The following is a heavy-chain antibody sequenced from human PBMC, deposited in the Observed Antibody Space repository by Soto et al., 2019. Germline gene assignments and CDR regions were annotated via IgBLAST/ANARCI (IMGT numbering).Heavy chain of an antibody. D-gene: IGHD6-19*01. J-gene: IGHJ4*01. Sequence: GASVKVSCKASGGTFSSYATSWVRQAPGQGLEWMGGIIPIFGTANYAQKFQGRVTITADESTSTAYMELSSLRSEDTAVYYCARGDSSGWAFYYCGQGTLVPVSS. CDR2: IIPIFGTA. CDR1: GGTFSSYA. CDR3: ARGDSSGWAFYY. V-gene: IGHV1-69*13.